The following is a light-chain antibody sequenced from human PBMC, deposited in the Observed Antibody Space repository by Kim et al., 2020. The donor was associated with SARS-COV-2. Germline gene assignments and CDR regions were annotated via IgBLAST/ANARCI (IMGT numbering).Light chain of an antibody. CDR2: GAS. V-gene: IGKV1-5*01. Sequence: DIQMTQSPPTLSASVGARVTITCRASQNINKWLAWYQQKPGKAPRLLIHGASTLESGVPSGFSGSGSGTEFTLTISSRQPDDFATYYCQQYHSYTLTFGGGTKVDIK. CDR1: QNINKW. CDR3: QQYHSYTLT. J-gene: IGKJ4*01.